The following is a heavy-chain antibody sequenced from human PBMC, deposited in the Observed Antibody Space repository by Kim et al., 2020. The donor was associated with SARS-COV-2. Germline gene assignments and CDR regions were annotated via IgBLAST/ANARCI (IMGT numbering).Heavy chain of an antibody. Sequence: GGSLRPSCAVSGFTVSNNYMSWVRQAPGKGLEWVSVIYPGGSTYYAASEKGRFTISRDNSENILYLQINGLKVEDTAVYYCSTDPGWGSGHHADYLGQGT. CDR3: STDPGWGSGHHADY. V-gene: IGHV3-53*01. CDR2: IYPGGST. J-gene: IGHJ4*02. D-gene: IGHD3-16*01. CDR1: GFTVSNNY.